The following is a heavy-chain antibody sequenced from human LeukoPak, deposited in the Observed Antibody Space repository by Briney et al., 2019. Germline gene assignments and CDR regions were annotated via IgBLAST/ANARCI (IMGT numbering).Heavy chain of an antibody. D-gene: IGHD1-26*01. CDR2: IIPNSGAT. V-gene: IGHV1-2*06. Sequence: ASVKVSXKPSGYIFTAYHLHWLRQAPGQGLEWIGRIIPNSGATNYAQNFQGRVTMTRDTSISTAYMEVSRLSPDDTAVYYCARDHLASGSYSSGERVHWGRGTLVTVSS. CDR3: ARDHLASGSYSSGERVH. J-gene: IGHJ4*02. CDR1: GYIFTAYH.